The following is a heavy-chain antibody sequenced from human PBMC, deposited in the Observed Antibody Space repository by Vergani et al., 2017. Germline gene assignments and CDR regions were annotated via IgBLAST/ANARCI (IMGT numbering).Heavy chain of an antibody. CDR2: IHHSGAT. Sequence: QVQLQESGPGLVKPSETLSLTCTVSGGSIPNNFWSWIRRPPGKGLEWIGYIHHSGATNSKSSLRSRVSISIDTSKSSFSLRLSSVTTADTAMYYCARDTFLFDSENYDDVFDSGGQGTMVIVSS. V-gene: IGHV4-59*13. CDR3: ARDTFLFDSENYDDVFDS. J-gene: IGHJ3*02. CDR1: GGSIPNNF. D-gene: IGHD3-16*01.